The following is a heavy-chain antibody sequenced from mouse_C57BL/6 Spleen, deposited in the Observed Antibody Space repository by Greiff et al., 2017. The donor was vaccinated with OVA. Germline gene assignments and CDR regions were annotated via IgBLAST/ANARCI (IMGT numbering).Heavy chain of an antibody. CDR1: GFTFTDYY. D-gene: IGHD2-3*01. J-gene: IGHJ2*01. V-gene: IGHV7-3*01. CDR3: ARSDGYYPFDY. CDR2: IRNKANGYTT. Sequence: EVQVVESGGGLVQPGGSLSLSCAASGFTFTDYYMSWVRQPPGKALEWLGFIRNKANGYTTEYSASVKGRFTISRDNSQSILYLQMNALRAEDSATYYCARSDGYYPFDYWGQGTTLTVSS.